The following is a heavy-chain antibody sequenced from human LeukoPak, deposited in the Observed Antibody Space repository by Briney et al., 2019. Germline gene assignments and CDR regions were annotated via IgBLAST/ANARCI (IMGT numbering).Heavy chain of an antibody. Sequence: PGGSLRLSCAASGFTFSSYWMHWVRQAPGKGLVWFSRINSDGSSTSYADSVKGRFTISRDNAKNTLYLQMNSLRAEDTAVYYCARAFDTGFDYWGQGTLVTVSS. J-gene: IGHJ4*02. V-gene: IGHV3-74*01. CDR2: INSDGSST. D-gene: IGHD3-9*01. CDR3: ARAFDTGFDY. CDR1: GFTFSSYW.